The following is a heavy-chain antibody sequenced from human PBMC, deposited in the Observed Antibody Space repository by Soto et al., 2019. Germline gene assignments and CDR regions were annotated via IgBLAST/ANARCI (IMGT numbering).Heavy chain of an antibody. CDR1: GLTFSSYC. CDR2: ISYDGSNK. CDR3: ARSAVTKYYYYYGMDV. V-gene: IGHV3-30*03. Sequence: LRLSCAASGLTFSSYCMHWVRQAPGKGLEWVAVISYDGSNKYYADSVKGRFTISRDNSKNTLYLQMNSLRAEDTAVYYCARSAVTKYYYYYGMDVWGQGTTVTVSS. D-gene: IGHD4-17*01. J-gene: IGHJ6*02.